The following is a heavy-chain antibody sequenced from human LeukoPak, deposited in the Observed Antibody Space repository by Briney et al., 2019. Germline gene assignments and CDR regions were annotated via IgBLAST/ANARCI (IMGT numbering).Heavy chain of an antibody. CDR1: GFTFRSHW. J-gene: IGHJ6*02. Sequence: PGGSLRLSCPASGFTFRSHWMSWVRQAPGKGLEWVANIRENGSEKYYLDSVKGRFTISRDNAKDSVYLQMNSLRPEDTAVYYCSRGQYGMDVWGQGTTVTVSS. V-gene: IGHV3-7*04. CDR2: IRENGSEK. CDR3: SRGQYGMDV.